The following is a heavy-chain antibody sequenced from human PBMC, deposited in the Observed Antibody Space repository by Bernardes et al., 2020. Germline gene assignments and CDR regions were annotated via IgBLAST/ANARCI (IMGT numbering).Heavy chain of an antibody. D-gene: IGHD5-12*01. J-gene: IGHJ4*02. Sequence: ASVKVSCKASGYTFTSYYMHWVRQAPGQGLEWMGIINPSGGSTSYAQKFQGRVTMTRDTSTSTVYMELSSLRSEDTAVYYCARWVGGYDYERRYYFDYWGQGTLVTVSS. V-gene: IGHV1-46*01. CDR2: INPSGGST. CDR3: ARWVGGYDYERRYYFDY. CDR1: GYTFTSYY.